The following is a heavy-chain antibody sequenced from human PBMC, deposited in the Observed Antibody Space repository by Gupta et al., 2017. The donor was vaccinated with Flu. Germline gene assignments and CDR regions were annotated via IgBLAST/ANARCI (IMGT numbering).Heavy chain of an antibody. V-gene: IGHV5-51*03. J-gene: IGHJ6*02. CDR3: ARLRDWGYGMDV. CDR1: GYSFTSHW. CDR2: IDPGDSDT. D-gene: IGHD3-16*01. Sequence: QLEQSGAEVKKPGEALKISCKGSGYSFTSHWNVWVLQVPGKGLEWVGIIDPGDSDTSYSPSFQGQVTFSADTSITTAYLQWSSLKASDTAMYYCARLRDWGYGMDVWGQGTTVTVSS.